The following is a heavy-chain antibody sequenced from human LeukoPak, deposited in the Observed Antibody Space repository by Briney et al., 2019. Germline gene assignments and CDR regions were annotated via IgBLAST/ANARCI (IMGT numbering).Heavy chain of an antibody. V-gene: IGHV4-34*01. CDR1: GGSFSGYY. J-gene: IGHJ5*02. D-gene: IGHD6-13*01. Sequence: PSETLSLTCAVYGGSFSGYYWSWIRQPPGKGLEWIGEINHSGSTNYNPSLKSRVTISVDTSKNQFSLKLSSVTAADTAVYYCARRVRSAAGTRRFGFDPWGQGTLVTVSS. CDR3: ARRVRSAAGTRRFGFDP. CDR2: INHSGST.